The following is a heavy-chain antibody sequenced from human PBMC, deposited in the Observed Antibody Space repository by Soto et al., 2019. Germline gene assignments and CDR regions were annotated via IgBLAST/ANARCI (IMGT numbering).Heavy chain of an antibody. V-gene: IGHV3-23*04. J-gene: IGHJ4*02. CDR1: GFAFRGYG. CDR2: DSSSSGST. D-gene: IGHD1-20*01. CDR3: TNPPSIKCGFDY. Sequence: EVQLVESGGGLVQPGGCLRLSCAASGFAFRGYGLTWVRQAPGKGLEWVSADSSSSGSTFYADSVKGRFIISIDDSKNTLYLQMNSLRAEDKAVYYCTNPPSIKCGFDYWGQGTLVAVSS.